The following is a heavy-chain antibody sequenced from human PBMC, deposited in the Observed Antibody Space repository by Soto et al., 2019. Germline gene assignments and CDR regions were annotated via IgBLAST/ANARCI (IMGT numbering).Heavy chain of an antibody. CDR3: ARGRYGDY. Sequence: GPGVKKPGASVKVSCKGSGYIFTSYGIAWVRQAPGQGLEWMGWISAHNGKTEYAQKFQGRVTVTRDISTSTAYLELRSLRSDDTALYYCARGRYGDYWGQGALVTVSS. V-gene: IGHV1-18*01. D-gene: IGHD4-17*01. CDR1: GYIFTSYG. CDR2: ISAHNGKT. J-gene: IGHJ4*02.